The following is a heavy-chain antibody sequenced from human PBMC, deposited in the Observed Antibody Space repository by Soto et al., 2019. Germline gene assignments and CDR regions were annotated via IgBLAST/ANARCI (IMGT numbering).Heavy chain of an antibody. D-gene: IGHD3-9*01. CDR2: IFSNDEK. CDR1: GFSLSNARMG. CDR3: ARIPVTYYAILTAYYYYYGLDV. V-gene: IGHV2-26*01. Sequence: SGPTLVNPTETLTLTCTVSGFSLSNARMGVSWIRQPPGKALEWLAHIFSNDEKSYSTSLKSRLTISKDTSKSQVVLTMTNMDPVDTATYYCARIPVTYYAILTAYYYYYGLDVWGQGT. J-gene: IGHJ6*01.